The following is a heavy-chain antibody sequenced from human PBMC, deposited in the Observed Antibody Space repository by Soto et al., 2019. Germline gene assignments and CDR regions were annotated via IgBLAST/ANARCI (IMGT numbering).Heavy chain of an antibody. CDR2: IKTKTQGGTT. D-gene: IGHD3-22*01. J-gene: IGHJ4*02. Sequence: GGSLRLSCAVSGFDFNNAWMNWVRQAPGKGLEWVGLIKTKTQGGTTDYAAPVKGRFTISRDDSKNTLYLQVNSLKTEDTAVYYCAAGPYYASSGFDCWGQGTLVTVSS. V-gene: IGHV3-15*07. CDR3: AAGPYYASSGFDC. CDR1: GFDFNNAW.